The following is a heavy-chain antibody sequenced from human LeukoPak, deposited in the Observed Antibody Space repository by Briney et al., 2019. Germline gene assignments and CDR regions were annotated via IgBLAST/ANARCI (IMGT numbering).Heavy chain of an antibody. CDR2: IIPIFGTT. D-gene: IGHD1/OR15-1a*01. Sequence: GPTVKLSYKASGGTFSIYAISGVRQAPGQGREWRGGIIPIFGTTNNAQKFQGRITITTNESTTTTYFELSSLRSEDAAVYYCARNNFDAYYYYFDVWGKGTTVTVSS. CDR3: ARNNFDAYYYYFDV. V-gene: IGHV1-69*05. J-gene: IGHJ6*03. CDR1: GGTFSIYA.